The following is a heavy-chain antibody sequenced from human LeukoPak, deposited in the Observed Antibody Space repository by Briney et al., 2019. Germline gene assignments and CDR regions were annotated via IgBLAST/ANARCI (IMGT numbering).Heavy chain of an antibody. CDR2: ISSSGSTI. CDR3: ARDGPLRYYYDNERYFDY. CDR1: GFTFSDYY. V-gene: IGHV3-11*01. Sequence: GGSLRLSCAASGFTFSDYYMSWIRQAPGKGLEGVSYISSSGSTIYYADSVKGRFTISRDNAKNSLYLQMNSLRAEDTAVYYCARDGPLRYYYDNERYFDYWGQGTLVTVSS. J-gene: IGHJ4*02. D-gene: IGHD3-22*01.